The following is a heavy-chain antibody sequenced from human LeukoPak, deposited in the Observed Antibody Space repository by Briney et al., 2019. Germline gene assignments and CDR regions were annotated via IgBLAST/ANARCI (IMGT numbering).Heavy chain of an antibody. CDR1: GGSICRSYW. Sequence: SGTLSLTCALSGGSICRSYWWSWVRQPPGKGLEWIGNLYYSGTTYYNPSFKSRVTISLDTSKNQFSLKLSSVTAADTAVYYCASDRSSRNPGAPYWRQRTLDSVSS. V-gene: IGHV4-4*02. D-gene: IGHD1-14*01. CDR2: LYYSGTT. CDR3: ASDRSSRNPGAPY. J-gene: IGHJ4*02.